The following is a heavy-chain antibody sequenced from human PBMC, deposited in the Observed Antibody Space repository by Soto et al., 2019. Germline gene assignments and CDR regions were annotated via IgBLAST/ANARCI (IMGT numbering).Heavy chain of an antibody. J-gene: IGHJ4*02. V-gene: IGHV3-30-3*01. CDR2: ISYDGSNK. D-gene: IGHD4-17*01. Sequence: QVQLVESGGGVVQPGRSLRLSCAASGFTFSSYAMHWVRQAPGKGLERVAVISYDGSNKYYADSVKGRFTISRDNSKNTLYLQMNSLRAEDTAVYYCARGGTTVVTPEENWGQGTLVTVSS. CDR1: GFTFSSYA. CDR3: ARGGTTVVTPEEN.